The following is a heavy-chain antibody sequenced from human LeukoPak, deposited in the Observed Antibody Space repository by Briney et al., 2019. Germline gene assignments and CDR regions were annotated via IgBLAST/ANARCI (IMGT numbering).Heavy chain of an antibody. J-gene: IGHJ4*02. Sequence: GGSLRLSCTASGFTFSNYWMSWVRQAPGKGLEWVANIKQDGSVQYYVDSVKARFNISRDNAKNSLYLQMNSLRAEDTAVYYCARKWAVAGSSYFDYWGQGTLVTVSS. CDR2: IKQDGSVQ. D-gene: IGHD6-19*01. CDR1: GFTFSNYW. V-gene: IGHV3-7*03. CDR3: ARKWAVAGSSYFDY.